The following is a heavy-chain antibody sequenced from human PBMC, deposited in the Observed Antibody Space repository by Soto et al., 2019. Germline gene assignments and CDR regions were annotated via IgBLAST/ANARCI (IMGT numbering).Heavy chain of an antibody. CDR3: ARALHYHDAIGYPGYFQY. D-gene: IGHD3-22*01. V-gene: IGHV1-69*13. J-gene: IGHJ1*01. CDR2: IIPIFGTP. CDR1: GGSTYG. Sequence: GASVKVSCKASGGSTYGISWVRQAPGQGLEWMGGIIPIFGTPYYAQKFQGRVTITADESTSTAYMELSGLRSEDTAVYYCARALHYHDAIGYPGYFQYWGQGTLVTVSS.